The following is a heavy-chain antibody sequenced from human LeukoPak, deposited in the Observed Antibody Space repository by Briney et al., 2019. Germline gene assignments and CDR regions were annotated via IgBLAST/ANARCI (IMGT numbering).Heavy chain of an antibody. CDR3: ARRIAVAGTYYYYYYMDV. V-gene: IGHV5-51*01. CDR2: IYPGDSDT. CDR1: GYSFTSYW. J-gene: IGHJ6*03. Sequence: GESLKISCKGSGYSFTSYWIGWVRQMPGKGLEWMGIIYPGDSDTRYSPSFQGQVTISADKSISTAYLQWSSLKASGTAMYYCARRIAVAGTYYYYYYMDVWGKGTTVTVSS. D-gene: IGHD6-19*01.